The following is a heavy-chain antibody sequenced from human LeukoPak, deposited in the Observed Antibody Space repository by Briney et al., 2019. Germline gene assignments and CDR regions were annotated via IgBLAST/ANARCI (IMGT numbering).Heavy chain of an antibody. V-gene: IGHV3-23*01. CDR1: GFTFRNYG. D-gene: IGHD5-24*01. Sequence: GGSLRLSCAASGFTFRNYGMSWVRQAPGKGLEWVSGTIGTGDSKFYADPVKGRFTISRDNSRNTLYLHMNSLRVDDTAVYYCASLYNDYGDYWGRGALVTVSS. J-gene: IGHJ4*02. CDR3: ASLYNDYGDY. CDR2: TIGTGDSK.